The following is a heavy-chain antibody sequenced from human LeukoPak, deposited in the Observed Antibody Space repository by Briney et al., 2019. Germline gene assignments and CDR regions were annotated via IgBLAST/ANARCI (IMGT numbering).Heavy chain of an antibody. Sequence: GGSLRLSCAASGFTFSSYGMSWVRQAPGKGLEWVSAISGSGGSTYYADSVKGRFTISRDNSKNTLYLQMNSLRAEDTAVYYCANLEGYGSGTHQYYYYYYYMDVWGKGTTVTVSS. D-gene: IGHD3-10*01. CDR2: ISGSGGST. V-gene: IGHV3-23*01. CDR3: ANLEGYGSGTHQYYYYYYYMDV. CDR1: GFTFSSYG. J-gene: IGHJ6*03.